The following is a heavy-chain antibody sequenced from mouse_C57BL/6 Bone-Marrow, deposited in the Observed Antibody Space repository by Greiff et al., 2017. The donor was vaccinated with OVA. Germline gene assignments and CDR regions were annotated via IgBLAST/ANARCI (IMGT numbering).Heavy chain of an antibody. CDR3: AGVSTGTGFDY. Sequence: EVKLMESGPGLVKPSQSLSLTCSVTGYSITSGYYWNWIRQFPGNKLEWMGYISYDGSNNYNPSLKNRISITRDTSTNQFFLKLNSVTTEDTATYYCAGVSTGTGFDYWGQGTTLTVSS. D-gene: IGHD4-1*01. J-gene: IGHJ2*01. CDR2: ISYDGSN. V-gene: IGHV3-6*01. CDR1: GYSITSGYY.